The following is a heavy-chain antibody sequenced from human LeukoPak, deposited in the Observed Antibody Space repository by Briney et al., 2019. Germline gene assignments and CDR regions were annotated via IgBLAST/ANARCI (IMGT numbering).Heavy chain of an antibody. D-gene: IGHD3-9*01. CDR2: ISGSGGST. V-gene: IGHV3-23*01. CDR1: GFTFSSYA. J-gene: IGHJ3*02. Sequence: PGGSLRLSCAASGFTFSSYAMSWVRQAPGKGLEWVSAISGSGGSTYYADSAKGRFTISRDNSKNTLYLQMNSLRAEDTAVYYCAKDHIYDILTGQPYAFDIWGQGTMVTVSS. CDR3: AKDHIYDILTGQPYAFDI.